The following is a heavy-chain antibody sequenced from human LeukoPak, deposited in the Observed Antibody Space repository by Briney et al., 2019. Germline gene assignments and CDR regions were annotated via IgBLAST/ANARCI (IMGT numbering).Heavy chain of an antibody. CDR3: ARYLTGDLTTNDAFDI. J-gene: IGHJ3*02. CDR2: INHSGTT. Sequence: SETLSLTCAVYGGSFSGYFWSWIRQPPGKGLEWIGEINHSGTTNYNPSLKSRVTISVDTSKNQFSLKLCSVTAADTAVYYCARYLTGDLTTNDAFDIWGQGTMVTVSS. D-gene: IGHD7-27*01. CDR1: GGSFSGYF. V-gene: IGHV4-34*01.